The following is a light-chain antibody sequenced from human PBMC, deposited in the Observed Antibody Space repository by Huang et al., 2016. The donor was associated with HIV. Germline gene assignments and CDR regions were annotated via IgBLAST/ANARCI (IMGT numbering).Light chain of an antibody. CDR3: QQYSSYRT. CDR2: KAS. Sequence: DIPMTQSPSTLSASVGDRVTITCRASPSITNYLAWYQQKRGKAPKLLIYKASTLESGVPSRFSGSGAGTDFTLTISSLQPDDVGTYYCQQYSSYRTFGQGTKVELK. J-gene: IGKJ1*01. V-gene: IGKV1-5*03. CDR1: PSITNY.